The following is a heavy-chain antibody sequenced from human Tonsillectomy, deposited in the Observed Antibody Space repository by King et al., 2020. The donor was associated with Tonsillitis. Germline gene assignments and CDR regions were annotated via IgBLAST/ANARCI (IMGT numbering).Heavy chain of an antibody. CDR1: GFTFNNFA. J-gene: IGHJ6*02. Sequence: VQLVESGGGLVQPGGSLRLSCATSGFTFNNFAMSWVRQAPGKGLEWVSAISGRGGSTYYADSVKGRFSISRDNSKNTLYLQMSSLRVEDTALYYCAEERGRLGRYGLLLWGQGTTVAVSS. CDR3: AEERGRLGRYGLLL. V-gene: IGHV3-23*04. CDR2: ISGRGGST.